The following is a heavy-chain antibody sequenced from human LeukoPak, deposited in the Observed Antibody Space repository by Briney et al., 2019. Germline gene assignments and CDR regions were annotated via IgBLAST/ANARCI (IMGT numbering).Heavy chain of an antibody. V-gene: IGHV1-18*01. Sequence: ASVKVSGKASGYTFTSYGISWVRQAPGQGLEWMGWISAYNGNINYAQKLQGRVTMTTDTSTSTAYMELRSLRSDDTAVYYCARATIVGAMGGAYFDYWGQGTLVTVSS. D-gene: IGHD1-26*01. J-gene: IGHJ4*02. CDR2: ISAYNGNI. CDR3: ARATIVGAMGGAYFDY. CDR1: GYTFTSYG.